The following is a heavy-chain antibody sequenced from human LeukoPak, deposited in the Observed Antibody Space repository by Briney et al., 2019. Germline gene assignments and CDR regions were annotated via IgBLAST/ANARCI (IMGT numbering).Heavy chain of an antibody. V-gene: IGHV1-69*13. J-gene: IGHJ6*03. CDR1: GGTFSSYA. CDR2: IIPIFGTA. Sequence: ASVKVSCKASGGTFSSYAISWVRQAPGQGLEWMGGIIPIFGTANYAQKFQGRVTITADESTSTAYMELSSLRSEDTAVYYCARPYSSSFGRYYYYYYMDVWGKGTTVTVSS. CDR3: ARPYSSSFGRYYYYYYMDV. D-gene: IGHD6-6*01.